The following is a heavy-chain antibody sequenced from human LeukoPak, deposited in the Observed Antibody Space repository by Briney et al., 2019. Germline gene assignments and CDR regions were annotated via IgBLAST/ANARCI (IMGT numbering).Heavy chain of an antibody. J-gene: IGHJ4*02. V-gene: IGHV1-2*02. CDR3: ARAGIWYGYDY. D-gene: IGHD6-13*01. Sequence: ASVKVSCKASGYSFSDNYIHWVRQAPGQGLEWMGWINPNTGGINYAQKFQGRVTMTRDTSISTAYMELSRLRSDDTAVYYCARAGIWYGYDYWGQGTLVTVSS. CDR1: GYSFSDNY. CDR2: INPNTGGI.